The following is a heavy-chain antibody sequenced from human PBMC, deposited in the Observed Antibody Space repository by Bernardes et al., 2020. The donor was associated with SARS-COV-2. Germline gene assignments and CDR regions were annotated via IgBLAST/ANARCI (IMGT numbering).Heavy chain of an antibody. D-gene: IGHD6-19*01. CDR1: GFTFSNYA. J-gene: IGHJ4*02. Sequence: GGSLRLSCAASGFTFSNYAMHWVRQAPGKGLEWVSGISGGGGTTYYADSVKGRFTISRDNSKNTLYLQLNSLRAEDTAVYYCASQWLLSWASYFDYWGQGTLFTLSS. CDR2: ISGGGGTT. CDR3: ASQWLLSWASYFDY. V-gene: IGHV3-23*01.